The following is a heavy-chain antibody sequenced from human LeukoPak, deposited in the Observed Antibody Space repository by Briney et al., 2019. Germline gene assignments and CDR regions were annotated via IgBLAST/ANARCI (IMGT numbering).Heavy chain of an antibody. J-gene: IGHJ4*02. D-gene: IGHD3-10*01. V-gene: IGHV4-38-2*01. CDR2: IYHSGST. Sequence: SETLSLTCAVSGYSISSGYYWGWIRQPPGKGLEWIGSIYHSGSTYYNPSLKSRVTISVDTSKNQFSLKLSSVTAADTAVYYCARGIYGSRDWGQGTLVTVSS. CDR3: ARGIYGSRD. CDR1: GYSISSGYY.